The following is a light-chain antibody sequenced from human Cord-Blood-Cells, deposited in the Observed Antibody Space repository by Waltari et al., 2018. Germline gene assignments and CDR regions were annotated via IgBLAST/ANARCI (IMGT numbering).Light chain of an antibody. J-gene: IGLJ1*01. V-gene: IGLV2-23*01. CDR3: CSYAGSYV. Sequence: QSALTQPASVSGLPGQSMTISCTGTSRDVWSYNHDSWYQHQPVKAHKLMIFEGSKRPSGVSNRCSGSKSVNTASLTISALQAEDEADYYCCSYAGSYVFGTGTKVTVL. CDR1: SRDVWSYNH. CDR2: EGS.